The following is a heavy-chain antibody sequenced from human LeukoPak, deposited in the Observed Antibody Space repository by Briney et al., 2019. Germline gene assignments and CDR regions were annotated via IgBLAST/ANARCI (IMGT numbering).Heavy chain of an antibody. CDR1: GFILSDYN. CDR3: ARDQTGFCSGSSCLGSTFDY. Sequence: RRSLRLSSGASGFILSDYNMHWVRQAPGKGLEWVAVISYDGSNKYYADSVKGRFNISRDNSKNTLYLQMNSLRAEDTAVYYCARDQTGFCSGSSCLGSTFDYWGQGTLVTVSS. J-gene: IGHJ4*02. CDR2: ISYDGSNK. V-gene: IGHV3-30*04. D-gene: IGHD2-15*01.